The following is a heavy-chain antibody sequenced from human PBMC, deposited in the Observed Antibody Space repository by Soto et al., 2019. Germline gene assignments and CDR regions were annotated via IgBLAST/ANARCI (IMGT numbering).Heavy chain of an antibody. J-gene: IGHJ5*02. CDR1: GGSISSYY. CDR2: IYYSGST. V-gene: IGHV4-59*08. Sequence: PAETLSLTCTVSGGSISSYYWSWIRQPPGKGLEWIGYIYYSGSTNHNPSLKSRVTISVDTSKNQFSLKLSSVTAADTAVYYCARNAAAQYYDFWSGYNWFDPWGQGTLVTVSS. D-gene: IGHD3-3*01. CDR3: ARNAAAQYYDFWSGYNWFDP.